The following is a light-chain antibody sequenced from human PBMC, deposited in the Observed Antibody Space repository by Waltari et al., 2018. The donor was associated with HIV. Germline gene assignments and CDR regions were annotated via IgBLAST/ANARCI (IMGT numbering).Light chain of an antibody. CDR2: EDN. CDR3: QSYDSNDPWV. J-gene: IGLJ3*02. Sequence: NFKLTQPLSVSESPGKTVTISCTRSSGNIASNYVQWYQQRPGSAPTTVIYEDNQRPSGVPDRFSGSIDSASNSASLTSAGLKTEDEADYYCQSYDSNDPWVFGGGTKLTVL. CDR1: SGNIASNY. V-gene: IGLV6-57*04.